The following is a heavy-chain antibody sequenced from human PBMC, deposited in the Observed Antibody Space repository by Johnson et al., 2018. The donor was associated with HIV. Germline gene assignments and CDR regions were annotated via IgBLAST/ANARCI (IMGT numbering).Heavy chain of an antibody. CDR1: GFIVSNKF. D-gene: IGHD3-16*02. V-gene: IGHV3-66*02. CDR3: AKEFMITFGGVIEYDAFDI. J-gene: IGHJ3*02. CDR2: IYSDDTT. Sequence: VQLVESGGGLVQPGGSLRLSCAASGFIVSNKFMDWVRQAPGKGLEWVSVIYSDDTTFYPDSVKGRFTISRDNSKNTLYLQMNSLRAEDTAVYYCAKEFMITFGGVIEYDAFDIWGKGTMVTVSS.